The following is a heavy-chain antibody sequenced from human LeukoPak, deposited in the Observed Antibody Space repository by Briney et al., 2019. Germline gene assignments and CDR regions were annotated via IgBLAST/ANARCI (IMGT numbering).Heavy chain of an antibody. CDR3: SAGEGYYDSSDYYSAWAFNV. J-gene: IGHJ3*01. CDR2: ISNSGNTI. CDR1: GFTFSDYY. D-gene: IGHD3-22*01. V-gene: IGHV3-11*04. Sequence: GGSLRLSCAASGFTFSDYYMSWIRQAPGKELEWVSYISNSGNTIYYADSVKGRFTISRDNAKNSLYLQMNSLRAEDTAVYYCSAGEGYYDSSDYYSAWAFNVWGQGTMVTVSS.